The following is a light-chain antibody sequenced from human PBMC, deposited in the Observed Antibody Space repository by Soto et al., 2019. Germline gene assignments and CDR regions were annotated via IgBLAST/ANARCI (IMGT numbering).Light chain of an antibody. CDR1: SSDVGGYNY. J-gene: IGLJ1*01. CDR2: DVT. CDR3: SSYTTSNTRQIV. Sequence: QSALTQPASVSGPPGQSITISGTGTSSDVGGYNYVSWYQHHPGKAPKLIIYDVTNRPSGVSNPFSGSKSGNTASLTISGLQPEDEADYYCSSYTTSNTRQIVFGTGTKVTVL. V-gene: IGLV2-14*03.